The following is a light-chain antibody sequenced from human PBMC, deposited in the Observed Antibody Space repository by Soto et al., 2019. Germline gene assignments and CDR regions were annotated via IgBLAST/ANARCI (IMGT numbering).Light chain of an antibody. V-gene: IGKV3-15*01. Sequence: ETVMTQSPDTLSLSPGERATLSCRASHSVRSNLAWYQQKPGQPPRLLMYTASTRAAGVPGRFSGSGSGTEFTLTISSLQPEDSAVYYCQQSHSSPRTFGQGTTV. CDR3: QQSHSSPRT. J-gene: IGKJ1*01. CDR1: HSVRSN. CDR2: TAS.